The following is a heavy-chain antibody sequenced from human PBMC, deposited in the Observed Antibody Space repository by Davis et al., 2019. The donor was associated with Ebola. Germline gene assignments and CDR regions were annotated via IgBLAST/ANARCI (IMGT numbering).Heavy chain of an antibody. V-gene: IGHV1-8*01. D-gene: IGHD3-9*01. J-gene: IGHJ6*02. Sequence: ASVKVSCKASGYTFTNYDINWVRQATGQGLEWMGWMNPNSGNTGYAQKFQGRVTMTGNTSISTAYMELSSLRSEDTAVYYCARTAGDILTGYLYYYYGMDVWGQGTTVTVSS. CDR2: MNPNSGNT. CDR1: GYTFTNYD. CDR3: ARTAGDILTGYLYYYYGMDV.